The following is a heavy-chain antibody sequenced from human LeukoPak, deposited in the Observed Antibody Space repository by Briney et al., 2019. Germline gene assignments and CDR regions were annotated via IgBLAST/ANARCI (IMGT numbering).Heavy chain of an antibody. CDR3: AREGAVEVSSWYKFFWDV. CDR1: GFTFSSYG. CDR2: IRYDGSNK. D-gene: IGHD6-13*01. Sequence: GGSLRLSCAASGFTFSSYGMHWVRQAPGKGLEWVAFIRYDGSNKYYADSVKGRFTTSRDNSKNTLYLQMNSLRAEDTAVYYCAREGAVEVSSWYKFFWDVWGKGTTVTVSS. V-gene: IGHV3-30*02. J-gene: IGHJ6*04.